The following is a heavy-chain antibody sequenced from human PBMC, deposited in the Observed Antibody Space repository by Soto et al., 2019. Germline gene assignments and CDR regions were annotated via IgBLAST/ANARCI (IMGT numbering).Heavy chain of an antibody. V-gene: IGHV4-31*03. CDR3: ARALNERSITMVRGGYYYYMDV. Sequence: PSETLSLTCTVSGGSISSGGYYWSWIRQHPGKGQEWILYIYFSGSTYYNPSLKSRVTISVDTSKNQFSLKLSSVTAADTAVYYCARALNERSITMVRGGYYYYMDVWGKGTTVTVSS. D-gene: IGHD3-10*01. CDR1: GGSISSGGYY. J-gene: IGHJ6*03. CDR2: IYFSGST.